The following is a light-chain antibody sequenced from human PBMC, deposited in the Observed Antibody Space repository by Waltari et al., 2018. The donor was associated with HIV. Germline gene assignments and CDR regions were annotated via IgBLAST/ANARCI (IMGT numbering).Light chain of an antibody. J-gene: IGKJ2*01. CDR3: QQGYSTPPT. CDR1: QSTSSY. CDR2: AAS. Sequence: DIQMTQSPSSLSASVGDRVTITCRASQSTSSYLNWYQQKPGKAPKFLIYAASSLQSGVPSRFSGSGSGTDFTLTISSLQPEDFATYYCQQGYSTPPTFGQGTKLEIK. V-gene: IGKV1-39*01.